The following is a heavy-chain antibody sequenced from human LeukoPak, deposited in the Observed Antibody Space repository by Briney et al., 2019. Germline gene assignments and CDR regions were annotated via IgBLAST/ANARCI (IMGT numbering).Heavy chain of an antibody. D-gene: IGHD6-13*01. J-gene: IGHJ5*02. Sequence: GGSLRLSCAASGFTFSISAMTWVRQAPGKGLEWVSGIASTTGDTYYADSVKGRFTIFRDNSKNTLYLQMDGLRVDDTAVYYCAKDLSWFFEAWGQGVLVTVSS. V-gene: IGHV3-23*01. CDR3: AKDLSWFFEA. CDR1: GFTFSISA. CDR2: IASTTGDT.